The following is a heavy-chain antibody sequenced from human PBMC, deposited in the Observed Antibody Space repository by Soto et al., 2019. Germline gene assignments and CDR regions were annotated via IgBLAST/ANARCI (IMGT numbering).Heavy chain of an antibody. Sequence: GGSLRLSCAASGFTFSSYSMNWVRQAPGKGLEWVSSISSSSSYIYYADSVKGRFTISRDNAKNSLYLQMNSLRAEDTAVYYCARAKIAAAGLHYWGQGTLVTVSS. J-gene: IGHJ4*02. CDR2: ISSSSSYI. CDR3: ARAKIAAAGLHY. CDR1: GFTFSSYS. V-gene: IGHV3-21*01. D-gene: IGHD6-13*01.